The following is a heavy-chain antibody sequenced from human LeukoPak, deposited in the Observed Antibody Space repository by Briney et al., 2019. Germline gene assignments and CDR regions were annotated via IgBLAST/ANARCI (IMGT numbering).Heavy chain of an antibody. CDR3: ASGLGRYFDWLLLKDYYYYMDV. D-gene: IGHD3-9*01. J-gene: IGHJ6*03. CDR1: GGSFSGYY. CDR2: INHSGST. Sequence: SETLSLTCAVYGGSFSGYYWSWIRQPPGKGLEWIGEINHSGSTNYNPSLKSRVTISVDTSKNQFSLKLSSVTAADTAVYYCASGLGRYFDWLLLKDYYYYMDVWGKGTTVTVSS. V-gene: IGHV4-34*01.